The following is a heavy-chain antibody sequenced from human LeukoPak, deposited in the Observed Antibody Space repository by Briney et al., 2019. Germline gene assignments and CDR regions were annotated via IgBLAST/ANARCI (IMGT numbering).Heavy chain of an antibody. CDR1: GYTFTSDG. CDR3: ARGLGATTFADFDY. V-gene: IGHV1-18*01. D-gene: IGHD1-26*01. CDR2: TSVYNGNT. Sequence: ASVKVSCKASGYTFTSDGISWVRQAPGRGLEWMGWTSVYNGNTKYAQKFQGRVTMTTDTSTSTTYMELRSLRSDDTAVYYCARGLGATTFADFDYWGQGTLVTVSS. J-gene: IGHJ4*02.